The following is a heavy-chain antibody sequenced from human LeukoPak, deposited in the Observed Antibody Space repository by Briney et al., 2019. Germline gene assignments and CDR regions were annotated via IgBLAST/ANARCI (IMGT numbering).Heavy chain of an antibody. J-gene: IGHJ4*02. V-gene: IGHV4-34*01. D-gene: IGHD6-19*01. Sequence: SETLSLTCAVYGGSFSGYYWSWIRQPPGKGLVWIGEINHSGSTNYNPSLKSRVTISVDTSKNQFSLKLSSVTAADTAVYYCARIGIAVAGRVYWGQGTLVTVSS. CDR1: GGSFSGYY. CDR3: ARIGIAVAGRVY. CDR2: INHSGST.